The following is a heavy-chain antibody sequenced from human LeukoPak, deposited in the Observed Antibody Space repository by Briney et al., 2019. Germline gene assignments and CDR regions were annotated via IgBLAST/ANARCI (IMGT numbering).Heavy chain of an antibody. V-gene: IGHV3-74*01. J-gene: IGHJ5*02. CDR2: INTDGSST. CDR3: ARDLDGYRSGNGA. Sequence: PGGSLRLSCAASGFTFSNYWMHWVRQAPGKGLGWVSRINTDGSSTDYADSVKGRFTISRDNAKNTLYLQMNSLRAEDTAVYYCARDLDGYRSGNGAWGQGTLVTVSS. CDR1: GFTFSNYW. D-gene: IGHD5-12*01.